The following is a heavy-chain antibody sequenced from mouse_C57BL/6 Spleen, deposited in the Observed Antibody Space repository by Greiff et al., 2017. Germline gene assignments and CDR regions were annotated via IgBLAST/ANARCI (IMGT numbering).Heavy chain of an antibody. CDR3: ASDYYGSSYFDY. V-gene: IGHV14-2*01. D-gene: IGHD1-1*01. CDR2: IDPEDGET. Sequence: VQLQQSGAELVKPGASVKLSCTASGFNFTDYYMHWVKQRTEQGLEWIGRIDPEDGETKYAPKFQGKATMTADTSSNTAYLQLSSLTSEDTAVYYGASDYYGSSYFDYWGQGTTLTVSS. CDR1: GFNFTDYY. J-gene: IGHJ2*01.